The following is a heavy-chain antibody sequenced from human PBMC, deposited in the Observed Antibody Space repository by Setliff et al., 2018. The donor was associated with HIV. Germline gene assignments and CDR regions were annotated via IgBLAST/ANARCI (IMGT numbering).Heavy chain of an antibody. V-gene: IGHV4-34*09. CDR3: ARGYPVSYYYYMDV. J-gene: IGHJ6*03. CDR1: GGSFSDYY. D-gene: IGHD3-16*02. CDR2: INHSGST. Sequence: SETLSLTCAVYGGSFSDYYWSWIRQPPGKGLEWIGEINHSGSTDYNPSLKSRVTISVDTSKNQFSLKLSSVTAADTAVYYCARGYPVSYYYYMDVWGKGTTVTVSS.